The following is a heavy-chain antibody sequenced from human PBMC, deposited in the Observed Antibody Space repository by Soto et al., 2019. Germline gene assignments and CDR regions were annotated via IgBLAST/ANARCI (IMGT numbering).Heavy chain of an antibody. J-gene: IGHJ5*02. D-gene: IGHD4-4*01. CDR1: GGSISSGDYY. CDR2: IYYTGST. CDR3: ARTTSSNWFDP. Sequence: QVQLQESGPGLVKPSQTLSLICTVSGGSISSGDYYWSWIRQPPGKGLEWIAYIYYTGSTYYNPSLKSRVTMSVDTSKNQFSLRLSSVTAADMAVYYCARTTSSNWFDPWGQGTVVTVSS. V-gene: IGHV4-30-4*01.